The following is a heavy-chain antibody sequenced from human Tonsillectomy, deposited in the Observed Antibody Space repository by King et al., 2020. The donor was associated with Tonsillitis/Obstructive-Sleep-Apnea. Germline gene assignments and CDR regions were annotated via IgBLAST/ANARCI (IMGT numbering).Heavy chain of an antibody. CDR1: GYIFTSQW. V-gene: IGHV5-51*01. J-gene: IGHJ4*02. CDR3: ARHGDSWVPPDY. Sequence: VQLVESGAEVKKPGDSLNISCKGSGYIFTSQWIGWVRQMPGKGLEWMGIIYPGDSDTRYSPSFQGQVTISADKSISTAFLQWSSLKASDTARYYCARHGDSWVPPDYWGQGTLVTVS. D-gene: IGHD3-16*01. CDR2: IYPGDSDT.